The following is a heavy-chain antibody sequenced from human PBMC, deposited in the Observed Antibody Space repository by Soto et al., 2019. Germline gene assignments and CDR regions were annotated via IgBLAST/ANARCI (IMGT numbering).Heavy chain of an antibody. CDR2: INPGNGNT. J-gene: IGHJ2*01. CDR1: GYTFTNYA. CDR3: AREQVVVATTPHWYFDL. D-gene: IGHD2-15*01. V-gene: IGHV1-3*01. Sequence: ALVKVSCKASGYTFTNYAMHWVRQAPGQRLEWMGWINPGNGNTKYSQKFQGRVTITRDTSASTAYMELSSLRSEDTAVYYCAREQVVVATTPHWYFDLWGRGALVTVSS.